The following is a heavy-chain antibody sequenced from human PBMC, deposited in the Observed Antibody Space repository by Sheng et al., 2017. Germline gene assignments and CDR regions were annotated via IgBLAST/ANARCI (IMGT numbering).Heavy chain of an antibody. V-gene: IGHV4-39*07. CDR2: ISYSGNT. CDR1: GASISSSDYY. CDR3: AREPGKVYYSYYMDV. J-gene: IGHJ6*03. D-gene: IGHD6-13*01. Sequence: QLQLQQSGPGLVKPSETLSLTCSVSGASISSSDYYWVWIRQPPGKGLEWIGTISYSGNTYYNPSLKSRVSISIDTSKNHFSLELSSVTAADTAIYFCAREPGKVYYSYYMDVWGQGTTVTVSS.